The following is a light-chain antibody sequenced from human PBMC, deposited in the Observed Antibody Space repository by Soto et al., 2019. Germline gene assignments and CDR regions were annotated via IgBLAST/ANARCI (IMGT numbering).Light chain of an antibody. CDR3: QQYGSSPIT. CDR1: QSVRST. J-gene: IGKJ5*01. V-gene: IGKV3-20*01. CDR2: GAS. Sequence: EIVLTQSPVTLSLSPGERATLSCRASQSVRSTLAWYQQKPGQAPRLLIYGASTRATGIPDRFSGSGSGTDFTLTISRLEPEDFAVYYCQQYGSSPITFGQGTRLETK.